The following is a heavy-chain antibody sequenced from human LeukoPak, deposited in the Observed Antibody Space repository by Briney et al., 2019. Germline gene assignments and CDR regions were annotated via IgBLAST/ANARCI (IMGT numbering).Heavy chain of an antibody. V-gene: IGHV3-74*01. CDR3: ARDMTVTTFPYYYYMDV. Sequence: PGGSLRLSCAASGFTFSSYWMHWVRQAPGKGLVWVSRINSDGSSTSYADSVKGRLTISRDNAKNTLYLQMNSLRAEDTAVYYCARDMTVTTFPYYYYMDVWGKGTTVTVSS. CDR1: GFTFSSYW. D-gene: IGHD4-17*01. CDR2: INSDGSST. J-gene: IGHJ6*03.